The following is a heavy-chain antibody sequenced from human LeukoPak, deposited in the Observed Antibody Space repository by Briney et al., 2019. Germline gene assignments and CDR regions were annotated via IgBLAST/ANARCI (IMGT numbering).Heavy chain of an antibody. J-gene: IGHJ4*02. CDR2: INPNSGGT. D-gene: IGHD3-16*02. CDR3: ARRTDYVWGSYRPSPFDY. CDR1: GYTFTGYY. V-gene: IGHV1-2*02. Sequence: ASVEVSCKASGYTFTGYYMHWVRQAPGQGLEWMGWINPNSGGTNYAQKFQGRVTMTRDTSISTAYMELSRLRSDDTAVYYCARRTDYVWGSYRPSPFDYWGQGTLVTVSS.